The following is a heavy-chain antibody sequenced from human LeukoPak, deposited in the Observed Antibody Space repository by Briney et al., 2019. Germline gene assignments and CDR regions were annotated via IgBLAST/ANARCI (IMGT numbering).Heavy chain of an antibody. CDR1: GFTFSSYA. D-gene: IGHD2-15*01. J-gene: IGHJ4*02. CDR3: AKGRGYCSGGSCYQEY. V-gene: IGHV3-23*01. Sequence: GGSLRLSCAASGFTFSSYAVSWVRQAPGKGLEWVSAISGSGGSTYYADSVKGRFTISKDNSKNTLYLQMNSLRAEDTAVYYCAKGRGYCSGGSCYQEYWGQGTLVTVSS. CDR2: ISGSGGST.